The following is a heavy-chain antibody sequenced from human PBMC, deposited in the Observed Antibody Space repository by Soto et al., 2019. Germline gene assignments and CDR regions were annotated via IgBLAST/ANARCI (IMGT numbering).Heavy chain of an antibody. CDR2: ISSSGSTI. J-gene: IGHJ4*02. D-gene: IGHD6-19*01. V-gene: IGHV3-11*01. CDR1: GFTFSDYY. Sequence: PXESLRLSCAASGFTFSDYYMSWIRQAPGKGLEWVSYISSSGSTIYYADSVKGRFTISRDNAKNSLYLQMNSLRAEDTAVYYCASIIAVAGDFDYWGQGTLVTVSS. CDR3: ASIIAVAGDFDY.